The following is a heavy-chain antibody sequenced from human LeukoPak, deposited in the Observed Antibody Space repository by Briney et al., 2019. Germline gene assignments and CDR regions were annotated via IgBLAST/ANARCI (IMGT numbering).Heavy chain of an antibody. CDR1: GYTFTSYG. J-gene: IGHJ6*02. D-gene: IGHD6-13*01. Sequence: ASVKVSCKASGYTFTSYGISWVRQAPGQGLEWMGWISGYSGNTNYAQKLQGRVTMTTDTSTSAAYMELRSLRSDDTAVYYCAGQYSSSWPFYYYYGMDVWGQGTTVTVSS. V-gene: IGHV1-18*01. CDR3: AGQYSSSWPFYYYYGMDV. CDR2: ISGYSGNT.